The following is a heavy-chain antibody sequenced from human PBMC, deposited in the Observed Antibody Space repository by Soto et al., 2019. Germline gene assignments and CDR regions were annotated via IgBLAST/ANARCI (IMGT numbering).Heavy chain of an antibody. Sequence: PGESLKISCKGSGYSFNNYWIAWVRQMPGQGLEWMGIIYPGDSDTTYNPSVQGHVTISVDKSINTAYLQWASLEASDTAMYYCARQKLWMATINNDAFDIWGQGTMVTVSS. CDR3: ARQKLWMATINNDAFDI. D-gene: IGHD2-21*01. CDR2: IYPGDSDT. V-gene: IGHV5-51*01. J-gene: IGHJ3*02. CDR1: GYSFNNYW.